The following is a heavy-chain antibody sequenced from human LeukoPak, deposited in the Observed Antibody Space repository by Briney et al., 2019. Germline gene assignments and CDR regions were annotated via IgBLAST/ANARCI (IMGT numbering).Heavy chain of an antibody. CDR2: IIPIFGTA. CDR1: GGTFSSYA. V-gene: IGHV1-69*05. CDR3: AREGIAAADFDY. Sequence: SVKVSCKASGGTFSSYAISWVRQAPGQGLEWMGRIIPIFGTANYAQKFQGRVTITTDESTSTAYMELSSLRSEDTAVYYCAREGIAAADFDYWGQGTQVTVSS. J-gene: IGHJ4*02. D-gene: IGHD6-13*01.